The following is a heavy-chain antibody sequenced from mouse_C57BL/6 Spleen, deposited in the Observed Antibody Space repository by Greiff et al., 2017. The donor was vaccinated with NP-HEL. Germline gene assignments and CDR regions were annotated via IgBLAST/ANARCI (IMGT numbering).Heavy chain of an antibody. CDR2: ISSGGDYN. CDR1: GFTFSSYA. D-gene: IGHD1-1*01. V-gene: IGHV5-9-1*02. J-gene: IGHJ4*01. Sequence: EVKVVESGEGLVKPGGSLKLSCAASGFTFSSYAMSWVRQTPEKRLEWVAYISSGGDYNYYADTLKGRFTISRDNARNTLYLQMSSLKSADTAMYYCTRPSYGSSPYAMDYWGQGTSVTVSS. CDR3: TRPSYGSSPYAMDY.